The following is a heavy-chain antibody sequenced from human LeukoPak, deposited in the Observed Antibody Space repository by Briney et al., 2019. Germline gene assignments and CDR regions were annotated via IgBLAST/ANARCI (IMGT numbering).Heavy chain of an antibody. J-gene: IGHJ4*02. CDR1: GGTFSSYA. CDR3: ARGGLYGDSDSFDY. D-gene: IGHD4-17*01. V-gene: IGHV1-69*13. CDR2: IIPIFGTA. Sequence: SVKVSCKASGGTFSSYAISWVRQAPGQGLEWMGGIIPIFGTANYAQKFQGRVTITADESTSTAYMELSSLRSEDTAVYYCARGGLYGDSDSFDYWGQGTLVTVSS.